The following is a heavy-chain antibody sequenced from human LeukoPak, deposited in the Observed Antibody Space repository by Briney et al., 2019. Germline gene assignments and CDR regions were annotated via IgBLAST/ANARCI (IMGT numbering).Heavy chain of an antibody. V-gene: IGHV3-23*01. Sequence: GGSLRLSCAASGFTFSSYVMGWVRQAPGKGLEWVSTMSGSASSSYYADSVKGRFTISRDNSKNTLYLQMNSLRAEDTAIYYCARDPKAGYGDNGDYWGQGTLVTVSS. CDR1: GFTFSSYV. D-gene: IGHD4-23*01. J-gene: IGHJ4*02. CDR2: MSGSASSS. CDR3: ARDPKAGYGDNGDY.